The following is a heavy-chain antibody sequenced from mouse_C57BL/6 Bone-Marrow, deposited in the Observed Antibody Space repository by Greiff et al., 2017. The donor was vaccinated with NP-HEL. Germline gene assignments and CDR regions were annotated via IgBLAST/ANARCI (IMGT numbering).Heavy chain of an antibody. CDR2: INPSSGYT. CDR3: ARQAPLWYFDV. D-gene: IGHD3-2*02. CDR1: GYTFTSYW. J-gene: IGHJ1*03. V-gene: IGHV1-7*01. Sequence: VQLQQSGAELAKPGASVKLSCKASGYTFTSYWMHWVKQRPGQGLEWIGYINPSSGYTKYNQKFKDKATFTADTSSSTAYMQLSSLTYEDSAVYYCARQAPLWYFDVWGTGTTVTVSS.